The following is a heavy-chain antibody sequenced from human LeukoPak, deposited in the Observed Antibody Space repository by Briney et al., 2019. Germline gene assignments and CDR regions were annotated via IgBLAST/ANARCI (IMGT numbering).Heavy chain of an antibody. CDR3: ARRRETGNPYFDY. J-gene: IGHJ4*02. D-gene: IGHD4-23*01. Sequence: SETLSLTCTVSGGYISSYYWSWIRQPPGKGLEWIGYIFNSGSTNYNLSLKSRVTISVDTSKNQFYLKLSSVTAADTAVYYCARRRETGNPYFDYWGQGTLVTVSS. V-gene: IGHV4-59*08. CDR1: GGYISSYY. CDR2: IFNSGST.